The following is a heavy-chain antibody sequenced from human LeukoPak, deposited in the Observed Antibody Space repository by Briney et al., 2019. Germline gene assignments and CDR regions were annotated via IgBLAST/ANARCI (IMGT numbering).Heavy chain of an antibody. Sequence: GGSLRLSCAASGFTVSSNYMSWVRQAPGKGLEWVSTIVGSGGYTYYADSVKGRFTISRDNSKNTLYLQMNSLRAEDTALYYCAKRAGGYFFDYWGQGTLVTVSS. J-gene: IGHJ4*02. V-gene: IGHV3-23*01. CDR1: GFTVSSNY. CDR2: IVGSGGYT. CDR3: AKRAGGYFFDY. D-gene: IGHD5-12*01.